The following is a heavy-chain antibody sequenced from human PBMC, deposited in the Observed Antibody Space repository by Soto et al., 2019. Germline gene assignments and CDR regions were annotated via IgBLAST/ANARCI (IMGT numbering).Heavy chain of an antibody. J-gene: IGHJ4*02. D-gene: IGHD3-3*01. CDR3: GRDDLDVKGGCRVALPRAAGDY. Sequence: QVQLVESGGGVVQPGRSLRLSCAASGFTFSNYDIHWVRQAPGKGLEWVAIISYDGSYKYYADSVMGRFTISRDNSKNRLYLQMSGLTVEDTALYYCGRDDLDVKGGCRVALPRAAGDYWGQGALVTVFS. CDR2: ISYDGSYK. V-gene: IGHV3-30*03. CDR1: GFTFSNYD.